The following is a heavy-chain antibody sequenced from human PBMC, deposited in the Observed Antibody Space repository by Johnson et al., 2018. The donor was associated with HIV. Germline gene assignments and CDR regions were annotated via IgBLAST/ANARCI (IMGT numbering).Heavy chain of an antibody. CDR2: IWYDGRNK. Sequence: QVQLVESGGGVVQPGRSLRLSCAASGFTFSSYGMHWVRQAPGKGLEWVAVIWYDGRNKSYADSVKGRFTISRDNSKNTLYLQMNSLRAEDTAVYYCAKPQWVSSGAFDIWGQGTMVTVSS. J-gene: IGHJ3*02. V-gene: IGHV3-33*06. CDR3: AKPQWVSSGAFDI. D-gene: IGHD3-3*01. CDR1: GFTFSSYG.